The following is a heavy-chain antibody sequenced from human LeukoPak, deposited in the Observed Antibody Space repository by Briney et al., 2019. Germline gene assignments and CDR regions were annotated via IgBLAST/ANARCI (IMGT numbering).Heavy chain of an antibody. CDR2: WNGGST. V-gene: IGHV3-20*04. CDR3: AREWTRAN. CDR1: GFTFDDYG. J-gene: IGHJ4*02. Sequence: GGSLRLSCAASGFTFDDYGMSWVRQAPGKGLEWVSNWNGGSTGYAGSVKGRFTISRDNAKNSLYLQMNSLRAEDTAVYYCAREWTRANWGQGTLVTVSS. D-gene: IGHD3/OR15-3a*01.